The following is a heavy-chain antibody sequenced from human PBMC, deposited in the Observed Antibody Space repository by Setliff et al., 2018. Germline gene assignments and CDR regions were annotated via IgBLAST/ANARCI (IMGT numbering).Heavy chain of an antibody. Sequence: GGSLRLSCAASGFKFSNAWMSWVRQAQGKGLEWVGRIKSKTDGGTTDYAAPVKGRFTISRDDSKNTLYLQMNSLKTEDTAVYYCTTDLGHLFDWMSLFDYWGQGTLVTVSS. CDR2: IKSKTDGGTT. D-gene: IGHD3-9*01. J-gene: IGHJ4*02. CDR3: TTDLGHLFDWMSLFDY. V-gene: IGHV3-15*01. CDR1: GFKFSNAW.